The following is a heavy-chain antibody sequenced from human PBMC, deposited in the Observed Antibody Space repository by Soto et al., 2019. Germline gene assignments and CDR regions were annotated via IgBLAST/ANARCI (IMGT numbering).Heavy chain of an antibody. V-gene: IGHV4-4*02. CDR3: ARDSLLNYGDKRGHFDY. CDR2: IYHSGST. J-gene: IGHJ4*02. Sequence: LSLTCAVSGGSISSSNWWSWVRQPPGKGLEWIGEIYHSGSTNYNPSLKSRVTISVDKSKNQFSLKLSSVTAADTAVYYCARDSLLNYGDKRGHFDYWGQGTLVTVSS. D-gene: IGHD4-17*01. CDR1: GGSISSSNW.